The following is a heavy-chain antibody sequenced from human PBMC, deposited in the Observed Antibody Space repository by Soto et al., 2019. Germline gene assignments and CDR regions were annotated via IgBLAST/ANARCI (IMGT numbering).Heavy chain of an antibody. D-gene: IGHD2-15*01. Sequence: SETLSLTCTVSGGSISSYYWSWIRQPPGKGLEWIGYIYYSGSTNYNPSLKSRVTISVDTSKNQFSLKLSSVAAADTAVYYCASGGRSYCSGGSCYDLFDYWGQGTLVTVS. CDR2: IYYSGST. CDR3: ASGGRSYCSGGSCYDLFDY. V-gene: IGHV4-59*01. CDR1: GGSISSYY. J-gene: IGHJ4*02.